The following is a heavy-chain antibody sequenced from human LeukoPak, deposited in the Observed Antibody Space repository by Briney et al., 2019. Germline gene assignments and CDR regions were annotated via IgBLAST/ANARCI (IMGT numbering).Heavy chain of an antibody. D-gene: IGHD2-15*01. J-gene: IGHJ4*02. V-gene: IGHV1-18*01. CDR2: ISAYNGNT. Sequence: GASVTVSCTASGYTFTSYGISWVRQAPGQGLEWMGWISAYNGNTNYAQKLQGRVTMTTDTSTSTAYMELRSLRSEDTAVYYCARDLSRTPLQNDYWGQGTLVTVSS. CDR3: ARDLSRTPLQNDY. CDR1: GYTFTSYG.